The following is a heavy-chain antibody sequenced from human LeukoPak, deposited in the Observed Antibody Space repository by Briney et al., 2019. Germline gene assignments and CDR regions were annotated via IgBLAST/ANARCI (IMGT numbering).Heavy chain of an antibody. V-gene: IGHV3-48*03. D-gene: IGHD5-24*01. CDR3: ARTKEMASISYFDS. J-gene: IGHJ4*02. CDR2: IDSGGSNI. CDR1: GFTFSSYE. Sequence: PGGSLRLSCAASGFTFSSYEMNWVRQAPGKGLEWVSYIDSGGSNIHYADSVKGRFTISRDNAKNSLYLQMNSLRAEDTAVYYCARTKEMASISYFDSWGQGTLVTVSS.